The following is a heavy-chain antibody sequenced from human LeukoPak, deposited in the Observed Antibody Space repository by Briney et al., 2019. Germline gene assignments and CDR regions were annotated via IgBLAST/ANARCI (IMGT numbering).Heavy chain of an antibody. Sequence: ASVKVSCKASGGTFSSYAISRVRQAPGQGLEWMGGIIPIFGTANYAQKFQGRVTITADESTSTAYMELSSLRSEDTAVYYCAARIAAAGTQPFDYWGQGTLVTVSS. J-gene: IGHJ4*02. CDR1: GGTFSSYA. CDR3: AARIAAAGTQPFDY. V-gene: IGHV1-69*13. CDR2: IIPIFGTA. D-gene: IGHD6-13*01.